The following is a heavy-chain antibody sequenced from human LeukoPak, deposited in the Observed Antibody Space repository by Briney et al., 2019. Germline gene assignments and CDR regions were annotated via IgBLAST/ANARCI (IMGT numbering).Heavy chain of an antibody. CDR3: ARDPASGNNPY. CDR2: IKQDGSVT. J-gene: IGHJ4*02. V-gene: IGHV3-7*01. D-gene: IGHD1/OR15-1a*01. CDR1: GFSLSNYG. Sequence: GGSLRLSCAASGFSLSNYGMHWVRQAPGKGLEWVANIKQDGSVTNHVESVRGRFTISRDNPKNSLYLQMNSLGVEDTAVYYCARDPASGNNPYWGQGTLVTVSS.